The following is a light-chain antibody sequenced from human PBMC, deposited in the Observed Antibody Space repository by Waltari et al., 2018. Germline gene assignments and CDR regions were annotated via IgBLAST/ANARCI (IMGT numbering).Light chain of an antibody. CDR1: QSLVDRADGNTY. CDR2: KVS. CDR3: MQRMEFPLT. J-gene: IGKJ4*01. V-gene: IGKV2-40*01. Sequence: VVLTQTPLSLPVTLGEPASISCTSSQSLVDRADGNTYLDWFLQKPGQSPHRLIFKVSHRASGVPDRFSGSGSGSDFTLQISRVEADDVGIYYCMQRMEFPLTFGGGTKVEIK.